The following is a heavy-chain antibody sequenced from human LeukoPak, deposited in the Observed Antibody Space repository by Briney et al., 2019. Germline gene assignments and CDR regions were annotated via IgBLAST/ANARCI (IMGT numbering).Heavy chain of an antibody. V-gene: IGHV3-21*01. Sequence: GGSLRLSFAASGFTFSSYSMNWVGQAQGKGREWASSISSSSSYIYYADSVKGRFTISRDNAKNSLYLQMNSLRAEDTAVYYCAVMVRGAPDAFDIWGQGTMVTVSS. J-gene: IGHJ3*02. CDR3: AVMVRGAPDAFDI. CDR1: GFTFSSYS. CDR2: ISSSSSYI. D-gene: IGHD3-10*01.